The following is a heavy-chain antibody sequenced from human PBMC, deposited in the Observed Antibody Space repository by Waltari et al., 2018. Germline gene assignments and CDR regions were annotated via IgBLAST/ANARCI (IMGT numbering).Heavy chain of an antibody. CDR3: ARSSGWPSCFDY. CDR2: IYSDGSST. J-gene: IGHJ4*02. V-gene: IGHV3-23*03. D-gene: IGHD6-19*01. Sequence: EVQLLESGGGLVQPGGSLRLSCAASGFTFSNYAMSLVRQAPGKGLEWVSVIYSDGSSTYYTDSVKGRFTISRDNSKNTLYLHMNSLRAEDTAVYYCARSSGWPSCFDYWGQGTLVTVSS. CDR1: GFTFSNYA.